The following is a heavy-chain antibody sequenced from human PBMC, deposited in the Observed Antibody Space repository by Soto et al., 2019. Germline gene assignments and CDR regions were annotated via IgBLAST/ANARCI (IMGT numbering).Heavy chain of an antibody. Sequence: EVQLLESGGGLVQPGRSLRLSCAASGFTFSSYAMSWVRQAPGKGLVWVSAISGSGGSTYYADSVKGRFTISRDNSKNTLYLQMNSLRAEDTAVYYCAKARYCSGGSCRDYWGQGTLVTVSS. CDR2: ISGSGGST. V-gene: IGHV3-23*01. CDR1: GFTFSSYA. D-gene: IGHD2-15*01. CDR3: AKARYCSGGSCRDY. J-gene: IGHJ4*02.